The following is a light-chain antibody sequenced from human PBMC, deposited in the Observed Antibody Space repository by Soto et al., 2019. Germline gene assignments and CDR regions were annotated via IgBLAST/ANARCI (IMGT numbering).Light chain of an antibody. CDR1: SGSVSTSYY. J-gene: IGLJ2*01. V-gene: IGLV8-61*01. CDR2: STN. Sequence: QTVVTQEPSFSVSPGRTVTLTCGLSSGSVSTSYYPRWYQQTPGQAPRTLIYSTNTRSSGVPDRFSVSILGNKAALTITGAQADDDSDYYCVLYMGSGISVFGGGTKLTVL. CDR3: VLYMGSGISV.